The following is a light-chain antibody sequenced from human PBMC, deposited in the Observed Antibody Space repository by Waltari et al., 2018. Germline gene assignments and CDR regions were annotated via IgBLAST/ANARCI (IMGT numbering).Light chain of an antibody. V-gene: IGKV2-28*01. CDR3: MQASHTPSVA. Sequence: DIVMTQSPVSLPVTPGEPASLSCRSSRCLLHSNGYNYLDWYLQKPGQSPRLLIYLGSTRASGVPDRFSGSGSGTDFTLRISRVEAEDVGVYYCMQASHTPSVAFGGGTKVEIK. J-gene: IGKJ4*01. CDR2: LGS. CDR1: RCLLHSNGYNY.